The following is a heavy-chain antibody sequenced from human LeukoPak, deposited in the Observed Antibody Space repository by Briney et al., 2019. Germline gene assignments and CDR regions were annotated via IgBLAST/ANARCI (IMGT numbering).Heavy chain of an antibody. CDR1: GGSISSYH. J-gene: IGHJ5*02. CDR3: ARDRTGYSYGFNWFDP. Sequence: PSETLSLTCTVSGGSISSYHWSWIRQPPGKGLEWIGYIYYSGSTNYNPSLKSRVTISVDTSKNQFSLKLSSVTAADTAVYYCARDRTGYSYGFNWFDPWGQGTLVTVSS. V-gene: IGHV4-59*01. CDR2: IYYSGST. D-gene: IGHD5-18*01.